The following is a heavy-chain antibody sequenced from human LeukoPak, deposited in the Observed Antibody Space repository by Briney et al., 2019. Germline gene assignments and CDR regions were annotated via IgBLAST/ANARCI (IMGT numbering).Heavy chain of an antibody. CDR2: IDNSGRT. V-gene: IGHV4-59*01. CDR3: ARNGGSYSFDY. D-gene: IGHD1-26*01. J-gene: IGHJ4*02. Sequence: SETLSLTCTVSGGSISSYYWSWIRQPPGKGLEWIGYIDNSGRTNYNPSLKNRVTISLDTSKNQFSLKLSSVTAADTAVYSCARNGGSYSFDYWGQGTLVTVSS. CDR1: GGSISSYY.